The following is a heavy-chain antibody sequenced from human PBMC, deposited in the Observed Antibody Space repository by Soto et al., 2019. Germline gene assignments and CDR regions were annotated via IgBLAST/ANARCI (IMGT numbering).Heavy chain of an antibody. CDR3: ARGDIVVVPAASSVGMDV. CDR2: ISSSSSYI. Sequence: LRLSCAASGFTFSSYSMNWVRQAPGKGLEWVSSISSSSSYIYYAGSVKGRFTISRDNAKNSLYLQMNSLRAEDTAVYYCARGDIVVVPAASSVGMDVWGQGTTVTVSS. V-gene: IGHV3-21*01. J-gene: IGHJ6*02. D-gene: IGHD2-2*01. CDR1: GFTFSSYS.